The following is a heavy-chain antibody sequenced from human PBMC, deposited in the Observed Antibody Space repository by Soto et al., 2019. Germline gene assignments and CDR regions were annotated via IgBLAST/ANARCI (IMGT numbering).Heavy chain of an antibody. V-gene: IGHV4-39*01. D-gene: IGHD4-17*01. CDR1: GGSISSSSYY. CDR3: ARHRRPRYGDGRQFDY. J-gene: IGHJ4*02. Sequence: SETLSLTCTVSGGSISSSSYYWGWIRQPPGKGLEWIGSIYYSGSTYYNPSLKSRVTISVDTSKNQFSLKLSSVTAADTAVYYCARHRRPRYGDGRQFDYWGQGTLVTVSS. CDR2: IYYSGST.